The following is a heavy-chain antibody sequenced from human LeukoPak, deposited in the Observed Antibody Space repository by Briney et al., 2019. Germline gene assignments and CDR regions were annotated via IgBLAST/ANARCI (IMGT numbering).Heavy chain of an antibody. D-gene: IGHD3-22*01. V-gene: IGHV3-23*01. CDR1: GFTFSSYA. CDR3: AKDNYYDSSGFPGAFDI. CDR2: ISGSGGST. J-gene: IGHJ3*02. Sequence: GGSLRLSCAASGFTFSSYAMSCVRQAPGKGLEGVSAISGSGGSTYYADSVKGRFTISRDNSKNTLYLQMNSLRAEDTAVYYCAKDNYYDSSGFPGAFDIWGQGTMVTVSS.